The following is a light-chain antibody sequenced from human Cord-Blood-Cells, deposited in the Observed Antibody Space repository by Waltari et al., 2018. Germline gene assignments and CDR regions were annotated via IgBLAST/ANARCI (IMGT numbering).Light chain of an antibody. CDR2: GAS. J-gene: IGKJ1*01. V-gene: IGKV3-20*01. CDR1: QSVSSSY. CDR3: QQYGSSPRT. Sequence: EIVLTQSPGTPSSSPGERATPSCRASQSVSSSYLAWYQQKPGQAPRLLIYGASSRATGIPDRFSGSGSGTDFTLTISRLEPEDFAVYYCQQYGSSPRTFGQGTKVEIK.